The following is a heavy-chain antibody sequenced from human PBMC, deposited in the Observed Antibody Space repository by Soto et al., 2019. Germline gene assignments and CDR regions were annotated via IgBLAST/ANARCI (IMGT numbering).Heavy chain of an antibody. Sequence: QVQLVESGGGVVRPGRSLRLSCAASGFTFSAYGMHWVRQAPGKGLEWVAVIWDDGVKKYYEDSVKGRFTISRDNSDNILFWQMNSLPAEDSAVYYCVRGRRKAGAFDIWGQGTTVTVSS. J-gene: IGHJ3*02. CDR2: IWDDGVKK. V-gene: IGHV3-33*01. CDR1: GFTFSAYG. CDR3: VRGRRKAGAFDI.